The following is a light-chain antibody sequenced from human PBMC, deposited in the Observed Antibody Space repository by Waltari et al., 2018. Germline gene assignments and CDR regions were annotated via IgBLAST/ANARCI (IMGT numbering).Light chain of an antibody. CDR1: QSCSRY. Sequence: GWASQSCSRYLAWYQQKPGQAPRLLIYGASTRATGVPDRFSGSGSGTDFSLTISGLEPEDFAVYYCQHHVRLPVTFGQGTKVEIK. J-gene: IGKJ1*01. CDR2: GAS. V-gene: IGKV3-20*01. CDR3: QHHVRLPVT.